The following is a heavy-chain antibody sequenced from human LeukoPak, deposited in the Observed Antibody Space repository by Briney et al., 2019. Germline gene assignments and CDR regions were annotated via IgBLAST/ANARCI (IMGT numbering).Heavy chain of an antibody. J-gene: IGHJ3*02. CDR2: MSIIDDSI. D-gene: IGHD2-2*01. CDR3: AREGYTSDYAGAFDI. Sequence: GGSLRLSCVASGSTLSNYIMTWVRQAPRKGLEWVSSMSIIDDSIYYADSVKGRLTISRDNSKSTLSLQMSSLRAEDTGVYYCAREGYTSDYAGAFDIWGQGSVVTVSS. CDR1: GSTLSNYI. V-gene: IGHV3-23*01.